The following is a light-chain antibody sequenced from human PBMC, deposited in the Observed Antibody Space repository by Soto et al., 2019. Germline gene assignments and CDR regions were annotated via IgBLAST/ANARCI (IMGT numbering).Light chain of an antibody. CDR3: QTWGTGIRL. CDR2: VNIDGSH. V-gene: IGLV4-69*01. CDR1: SGHRNYA. J-gene: IGLJ2*01. Sequence: QPVLTQSPSASASLGASVTLTCTLSSGHRNYAIAWHQQQPEKGPRYLMKVNIDGSHNKGDGIPDRFSGSSSGAERYLTISSLQSEDEADYYCQTWGTGIRLFGGGTKVTVL.